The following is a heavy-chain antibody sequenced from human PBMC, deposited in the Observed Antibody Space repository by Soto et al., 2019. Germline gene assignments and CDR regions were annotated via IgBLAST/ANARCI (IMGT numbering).Heavy chain of an antibody. CDR3: AKDIARGPSTSSYYYYGMDV. CDR2: ISYDGAKK. J-gene: IGHJ6*02. Sequence: GGSLRLSCAASGFTFTTFAMHWVRQARGKGLEWVALISYDGAKKYYADSVKGRFTISRDQSRNTLYLQMNSLSAEDTAVYYCAKDIARGPSTSSYYYYGMDVWGQGTTVTVSS. CDR1: GFTFTTFA. V-gene: IGHV3-30*18. D-gene: IGHD1-1*01.